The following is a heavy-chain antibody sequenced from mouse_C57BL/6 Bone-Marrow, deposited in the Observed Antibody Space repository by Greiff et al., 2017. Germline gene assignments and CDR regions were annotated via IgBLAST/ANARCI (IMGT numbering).Heavy chain of an antibody. J-gene: IGHJ1*03. CDR1: GYTFTSYD. Sequence: VQGVESGPELVKPGASVKLSCKASGYTFTSYDINWVKQRPGQGLEWFGWIYPRDGSTKYNAKFKGKATLTVDTSSSTAYMELHSLTSDDSAVYFCARLEFDGSSGDWYFDVWGTGTTVTVSS. D-gene: IGHD1-1*01. V-gene: IGHV1-85*01. CDR2: IYPRDGST. CDR3: ARLEFDGSSGDWYFDV.